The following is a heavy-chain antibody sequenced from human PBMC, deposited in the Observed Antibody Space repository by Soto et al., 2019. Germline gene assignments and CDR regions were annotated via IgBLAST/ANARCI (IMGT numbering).Heavy chain of an antibody. D-gene: IGHD1-1*01. Sequence: EVQLVGSGGGLVQPGGSLRLSCAASGFTFSSFWMHWVRQAPGKGLVWVTRMNSDGSTTNYADSVKGRFTISRDNARNTLYLQMNSLRAEDTAVYYCVRDGYPAWVYGVDVRGQGTTVTVSS. CDR3: VRDGYPAWVYGVDV. V-gene: IGHV3-74*01. CDR1: GFTFSSFW. CDR2: MNSDGSTT. J-gene: IGHJ6*02.